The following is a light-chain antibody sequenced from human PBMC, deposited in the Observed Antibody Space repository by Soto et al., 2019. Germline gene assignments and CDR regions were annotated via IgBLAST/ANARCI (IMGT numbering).Light chain of an antibody. Sequence: DIQMTQSPSSLSASVGDTVTITCRASQGIIDYLAWYQQRPGKAPTLLIYAASTLHTGVPSRFSGSGAGTDFTLTIRSLQPEDVATYYFQKYDTAPQTFGPGTKVEIK. CDR2: AAS. J-gene: IGKJ1*01. CDR3: QKYDTAPQT. V-gene: IGKV1-27*01. CDR1: QGIIDY.